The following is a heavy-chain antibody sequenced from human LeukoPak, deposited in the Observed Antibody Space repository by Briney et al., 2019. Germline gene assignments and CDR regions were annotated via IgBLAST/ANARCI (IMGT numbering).Heavy chain of an antibody. Sequence: PGGSLRLSCAASGFTFSSYEMNWVRQAPGKGLEWVANIKQDGSEKYYVDSVKGRFTISRDNAKNSLYLQMNSLRAEDTAVYYCARVNYGDYWYFDLWGRGTLVTVSS. CDR3: ARVNYGDYWYFDL. J-gene: IGHJ2*01. CDR2: IKQDGSEK. V-gene: IGHV3-7*04. CDR1: GFTFSSYE. D-gene: IGHD4-17*01.